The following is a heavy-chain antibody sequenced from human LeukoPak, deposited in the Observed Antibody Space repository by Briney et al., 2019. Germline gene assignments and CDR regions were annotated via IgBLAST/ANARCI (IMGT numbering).Heavy chain of an antibody. CDR2: ISPNGGST. CDR3: ARDWGASNYFDY. CDR1: GFSFSSFY. J-gene: IGHJ4*02. D-gene: IGHD7-27*01. Sequence: ASVKVSCKTSGFSFSSFYIHWVRQGPGQGLEWMGLISPNGGSTRLAQKFQGRVTVTSDMATSTVYMELSSLRSEDAAVYYCARDWGASNYFDYWGQGSLIIVSS. V-gene: IGHV1-46*01.